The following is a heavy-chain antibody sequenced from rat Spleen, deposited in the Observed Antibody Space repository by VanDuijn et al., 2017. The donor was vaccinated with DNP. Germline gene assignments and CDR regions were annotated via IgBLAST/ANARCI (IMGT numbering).Heavy chain of an antibody. Sequence: QVQLKESGPGLVQPSQTLSLTCTVSGFSLTNYHVDWVRQPPGKGLEWMGRLQSDGNTDYNSVLKSRLSISRDTSKSQVFLKMDSVQTEDTAMYFCARSLATVAPTGAMDAWGQGISVTVSS. J-gene: IGHJ4*01. CDR1: GFSLTNYH. D-gene: IGHD1-3*01. CDR2: LQSDGNT. V-gene: IGHV2-27*01. CDR3: ARSLATVAPTGAMDA.